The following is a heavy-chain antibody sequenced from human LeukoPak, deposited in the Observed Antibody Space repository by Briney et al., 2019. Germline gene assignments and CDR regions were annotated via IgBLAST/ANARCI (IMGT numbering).Heavy chain of an antibody. J-gene: IGHJ4*02. D-gene: IGHD3-10*01. CDR2: IKEDGSVK. CDR3: AASITMFDY. V-gene: IGHV3-7*02. CDR1: GFTFSRYW. Sequence: GGSLRLSCAASGFTFSRYWMSWVRPAPGKGLEWVANIKEDGSVKYYVESVKGRFTISRDNAKNSLYLQMNSLRAEDTAVYYCAASITMFDYWGQGTLVTVSS.